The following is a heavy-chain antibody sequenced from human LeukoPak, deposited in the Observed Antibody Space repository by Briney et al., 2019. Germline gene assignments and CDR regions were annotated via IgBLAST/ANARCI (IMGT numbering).Heavy chain of an antibody. CDR1: GFTFSSDW. Sequence: GGALRLSCAASGFTFSSDWMHWVRQAPGKGLVCVSYINGDGSSTNYADSVRGRVTISRDNAKKTLYLQMNSLRDEDTAVYYCVSGLDSCGLGTLVTVSS. V-gene: IGHV3-74*01. J-gene: IGHJ5*01. CDR2: INGDGSST. CDR3: VSGLDS. D-gene: IGHD3-3*02.